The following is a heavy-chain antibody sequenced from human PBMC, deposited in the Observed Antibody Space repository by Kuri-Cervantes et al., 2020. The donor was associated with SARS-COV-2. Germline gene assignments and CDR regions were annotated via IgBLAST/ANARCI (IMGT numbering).Heavy chain of an antibody. CDR3: AKGIAYGSSWYSDYYYYYGMDV. CDR1: GFSFDDYA. V-gene: IGHV3-9*01. D-gene: IGHD6-13*01. J-gene: IGHJ6*02. CDR2: ISGNSGSI. Sequence: SLKISCAASGFSFDDYAMDWVRQAPGKGLEWVSGISGNSGSIGYADSVKGRFTISRDNAKNSLYLQMNSLRAEDTALYYCAKGIAYGSSWYSDYYYYYGMDVWGQGTTVTVSS.